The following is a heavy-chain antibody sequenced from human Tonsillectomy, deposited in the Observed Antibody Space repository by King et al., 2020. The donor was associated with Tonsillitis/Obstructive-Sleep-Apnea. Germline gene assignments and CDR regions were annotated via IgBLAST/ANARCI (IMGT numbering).Heavy chain of an antibody. D-gene: IGHD3-3*01. CDR3: AHTTPYSRILGVVTHFVY. CDR2: IYWDDDK. J-gene: IGHJ4*02. V-gene: IGHV2-5*02. Sequence: TLKESGPTLVKPTQTLTLTCTFSGFSLSTSGVGVGWIRQPPGKALEWLALIYWDDDKRYSPSLKSRLTITKDTSKNQVVLTMTNMDPVDTTKYYCAHTTPYSRILGVVTHFVYWGQGALVTVSS. CDR1: GFSLSTSGVG.